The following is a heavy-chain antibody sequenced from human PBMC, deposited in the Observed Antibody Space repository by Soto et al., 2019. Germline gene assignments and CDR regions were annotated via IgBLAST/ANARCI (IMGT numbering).Heavy chain of an antibody. V-gene: IGHV1-46*01. Sequence: VASVKVSCKASGYTFTSYYMHWVRQAPGQGLEWMGIINPSGGSTSYAQKFQGRVTMTRDTSTSTVYMELSSLRSEDTAVYYCARDPPSDTAMVGDYYGMDVWGQGTTVTVSS. CDR3: ARDPPSDTAMVGDYYGMDV. J-gene: IGHJ6*02. CDR2: INPSGGST. CDR1: GYTFTSYY. D-gene: IGHD5-18*01.